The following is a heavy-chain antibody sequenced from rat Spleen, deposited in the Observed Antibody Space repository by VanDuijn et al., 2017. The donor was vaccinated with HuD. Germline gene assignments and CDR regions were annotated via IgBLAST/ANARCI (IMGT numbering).Heavy chain of an antibody. Sequence: EVQLVESGGGLVQPGRSLKLSCAASGFTFSDYNMAWVRQAPKKGLEWVASITPSGNITYYRDSVKGRFTISRDNAKSTLFLQMDSLRSEDTATYYCAVAGYGYWGQGVMVTVSS. V-gene: IGHV5-7*01. CDR3: AVAGYGY. CDR2: ITPSGNIT. D-gene: IGHD1-7*01. J-gene: IGHJ2*01. CDR1: GFTFSDYN.